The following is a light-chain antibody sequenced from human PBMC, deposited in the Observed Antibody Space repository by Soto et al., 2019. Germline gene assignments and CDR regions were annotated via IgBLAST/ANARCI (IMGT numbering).Light chain of an antibody. J-gene: IGKJ5*01. V-gene: IGKV3D-20*02. CDR1: QYINTR. Sequence: EIVLTQSPATLSSFPGDRVTLSCRASQYINTRLAWYQHRPGQAPRLLIYGASTRATGIPDRFGGSGSGTDFTLTISRLEPEDFAVYYCQQRSNWITFGQGTRLEIK. CDR2: GAS. CDR3: QQRSNWIT.